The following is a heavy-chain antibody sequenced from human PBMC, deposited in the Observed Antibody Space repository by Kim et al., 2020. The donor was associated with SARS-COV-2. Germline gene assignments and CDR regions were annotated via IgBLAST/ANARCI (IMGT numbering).Heavy chain of an antibody. V-gene: IGHV3-23*01. CDR2: ISGSGGNT. D-gene: IGHD6-13*01. J-gene: IGHJ4*02. CDR3: AKGSEIAAAGEIHDY. Sequence: GGSLRLSCAASGFTFSSYAMSWVRQAPGKGLEWVSTISGSGGNTYYADSVKGRFTISRDSSKDSLYLQMNSLRGEDTALYYCAKGSEIAAAGEIHDYWGQGTLVTVSS. CDR1: GFTFSSYA.